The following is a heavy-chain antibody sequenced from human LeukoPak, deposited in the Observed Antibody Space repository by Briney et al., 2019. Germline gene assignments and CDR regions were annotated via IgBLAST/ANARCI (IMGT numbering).Heavy chain of an antibody. CDR1: RFTFSNYG. CDR3: ANPQSRGYDYLDY. V-gene: IGHV3-30*18. J-gene: IGHJ4*02. Sequence: GGSLRLSCAGSRFTFSNYGMHGVRQAPGKGLEWVAVISIDGGEKHYGDSVRGRFTISRDNSKNMLYLQMNSLRVEDTAVYYCANPQSRGYDYLDYWGQGTLVSVSS. CDR2: ISIDGGEK. D-gene: IGHD5-12*01.